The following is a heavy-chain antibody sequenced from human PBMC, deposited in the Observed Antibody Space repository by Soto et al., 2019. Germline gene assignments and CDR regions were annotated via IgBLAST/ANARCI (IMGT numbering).Heavy chain of an antibody. Sequence: SETLFLTCTVSGGSISSYYWSWIRQPPGKGLEWIGYIYYSGSTNYNPSLKSRVTISVDTSKNQFSLKLSSVTAADTAVYYCAREDWNDDYFDYWGQGTLVTVSS. CDR2: IYYSGST. V-gene: IGHV4-59*01. J-gene: IGHJ4*02. D-gene: IGHD1-1*01. CDR3: AREDWNDDYFDY. CDR1: GGSISSYY.